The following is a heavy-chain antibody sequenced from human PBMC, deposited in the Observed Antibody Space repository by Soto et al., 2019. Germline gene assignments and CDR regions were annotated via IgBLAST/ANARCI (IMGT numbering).Heavy chain of an antibody. Sequence: GGSLRLSCAASGFNYNNYAMSWVRQAPGKGLEWVSAISGSGGSTYYADSVKGRFTISRDNSKNTLYLQMNSLRSEDTAVYYCTTDTTLKERLWFSQRSPPRISEMDKWGQETTL. V-gene: IGHV3-23*01. D-gene: IGHD5-18*01. J-gene: IGHJ6*02. CDR1: GFNYNNYA. CDR3: TTDTTLKERLWFSQRSPPRISEMDK. CDR2: ISGSGGST.